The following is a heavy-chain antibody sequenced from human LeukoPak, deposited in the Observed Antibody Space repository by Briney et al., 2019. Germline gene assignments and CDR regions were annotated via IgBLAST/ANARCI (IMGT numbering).Heavy chain of an antibody. J-gene: IGHJ4*02. D-gene: IGHD2-2*01. CDR2: IDPSDSYT. Sequence: HGASLKISCKGSGYSFTSYWISWVRQLPGKGLEWMGRIDPSDSYTNYSPSFQGHVTISADKSISTAYLQWSSLKASDTAMYYCARHGRYCSSTSCYAALDYWGQGTLVTVSS. CDR3: ARHGRYCSSTSCYAALDY. V-gene: IGHV5-10-1*01. CDR1: GYSFTSYW.